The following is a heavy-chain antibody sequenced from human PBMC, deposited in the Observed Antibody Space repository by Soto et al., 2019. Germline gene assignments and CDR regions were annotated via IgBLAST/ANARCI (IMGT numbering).Heavy chain of an antibody. V-gene: IGHV3-23*01. CDR1: GFTFSSYA. J-gene: IGHJ6*02. Sequence: EVQLLESGGGLVQPGGSLRLSCAASGFTFSSYAMSWVRQAPGKGLEWVSAISGSGGSTYYADSVKGRFTISRDNSKTTLYLQMNSLGAEGTAVYYCAKDRGGYYYHGMDVWGQGTTVTVSS. D-gene: IGHD3-10*01. CDR2: ISGSGGST. CDR3: AKDRGGYYYHGMDV.